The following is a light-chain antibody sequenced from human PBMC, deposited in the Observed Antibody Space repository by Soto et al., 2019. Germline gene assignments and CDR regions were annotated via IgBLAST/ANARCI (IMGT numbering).Light chain of an antibody. V-gene: IGLV2-14*01. CDR2: EVT. Sequence: QSALTQPASVSGSPGQSITISCTRTSSDVGRYNSVSWYQQHPGKAPKLMIYEVTNRPSGVSNRFSGSKSGNTASLTISGLQAEDEADYYCNSYTSSVAYVSGPGTKLTVL. CDR3: NSYTSSVAYV. J-gene: IGLJ1*01. CDR1: SSDVGRYNS.